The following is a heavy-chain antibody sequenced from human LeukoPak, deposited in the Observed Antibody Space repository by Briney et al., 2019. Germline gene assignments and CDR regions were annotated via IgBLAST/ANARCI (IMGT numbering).Heavy chain of an antibody. Sequence: GGSLRLSCAASGFTFSSYAMSWVRQAPGKGLEWVSAISGSGGSTYYADSVKGRFIISRDNSKNTLYLQMNSLRAEDTAVYYCAKDGEYYDFWSGYGHAFDIWGQGTMVTVSS. CDR1: GFTFSSYA. CDR3: AKDGEYYDFWSGYGHAFDI. J-gene: IGHJ3*02. D-gene: IGHD3-3*01. CDR2: ISGSGGST. V-gene: IGHV3-23*01.